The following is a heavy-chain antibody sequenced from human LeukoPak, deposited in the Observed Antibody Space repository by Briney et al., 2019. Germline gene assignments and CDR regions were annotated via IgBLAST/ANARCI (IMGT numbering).Heavy chain of an antibody. CDR3: ARGALWVLDY. CDR1: GFIFSNYE. Sequence: GGSLRLSYAASGFIFSNYEINWVRQAPGEGLEWVSYISTSGNDKYYADSVKGRFTISRDNAKNSLYLQLNSLRADDTAVYYCARGALWVLDYWGQGTLVTVSS. J-gene: IGHJ4*02. D-gene: IGHD3-16*01. CDR2: ISTSGNDK. V-gene: IGHV3-48*03.